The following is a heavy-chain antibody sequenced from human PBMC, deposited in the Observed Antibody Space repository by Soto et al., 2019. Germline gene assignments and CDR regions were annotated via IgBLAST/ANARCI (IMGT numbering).Heavy chain of an antibody. D-gene: IGHD1-26*01. V-gene: IGHV4-39*01. CDR3: ARRYGGNLDY. Sequence: PSETLSLTCTVSGGSISSSSYYWGWIRQPPGKGPEWIGSIYYSGSTYYNPSLKSRVTISVDTSKNQFSLKLSSVTAADTAVYYCARRYGGNLDYWGQGTLVTVSS. CDR1: GGSISSSSYY. CDR2: IYYSGST. J-gene: IGHJ4*02.